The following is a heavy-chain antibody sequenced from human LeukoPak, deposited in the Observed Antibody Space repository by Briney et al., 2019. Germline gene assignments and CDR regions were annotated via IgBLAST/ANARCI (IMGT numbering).Heavy chain of an antibody. CDR1: GGSISSSSYY. CDR2: IYYSGST. CDR3: ARRDSSGWYSAFDP. V-gene: IGHV4-39*01. J-gene: IGHJ5*02. D-gene: IGHD6-19*01. Sequence: SETLSLTCTVSGGSISSSSYYWGWIRQPPGKGLEWIGSIYYSGSTYYNPSLKSRVTISVDTSKNQFSLKLSSVTAADAAVYYCARRDSSGWYSAFDPWGHGTLVTVSS.